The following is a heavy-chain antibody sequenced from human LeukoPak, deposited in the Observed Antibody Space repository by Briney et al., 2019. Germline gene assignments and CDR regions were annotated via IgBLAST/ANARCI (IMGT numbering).Heavy chain of an antibody. D-gene: IGHD6-6*01. Sequence: PGGSLRLSCAASEFPFSNYWLSWVRQAPGKGLEWVANINQDGSVKYYVDSVKGRFTISRDNAKDSLYLQVNSLRVEDTAVYYCAIIGYSSSSLDYWGQGTLVTVPS. CDR1: EFPFSNYW. CDR2: INQDGSVK. V-gene: IGHV3-7*01. J-gene: IGHJ4*02. CDR3: AIIGYSSSSLDY.